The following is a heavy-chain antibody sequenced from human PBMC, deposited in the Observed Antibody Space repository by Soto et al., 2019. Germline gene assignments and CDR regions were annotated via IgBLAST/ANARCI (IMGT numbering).Heavy chain of an antibody. CDR3: ARGHGDSTNYYYYGMDV. Sequence: PSETLSLTCTVSGGSISSYYWSWIRQPPGKGLEWIGYIYYSGSTNYNPSLKSRVTISVDTSKNQFSLKLSSVTAADTAVYYCARGHGDSTNYYYYGMDVWGQGTTVTVSS. J-gene: IGHJ6*02. CDR2: IYYSGST. D-gene: IGHD4-17*01. V-gene: IGHV4-59*01. CDR1: GGSISSYY.